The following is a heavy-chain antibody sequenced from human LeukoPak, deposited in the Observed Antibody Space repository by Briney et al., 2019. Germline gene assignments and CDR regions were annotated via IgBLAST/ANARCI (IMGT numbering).Heavy chain of an antibody. CDR2: ISWNSGSI. CDR3: ARDHYYRYYFDY. Sequence: GGSQRLSCAASGFTFDDYAMHWVRQAPGKGLEWVSGISWNSGSIGYADSVKGRFTISRDNAKNSLYLQMNSLRAEDTAVYYCARDHYYRYYFDYWGQGTLVTVSS. J-gene: IGHJ4*02. CDR1: GFTFDDYA. V-gene: IGHV3-9*01. D-gene: IGHD3-10*01.